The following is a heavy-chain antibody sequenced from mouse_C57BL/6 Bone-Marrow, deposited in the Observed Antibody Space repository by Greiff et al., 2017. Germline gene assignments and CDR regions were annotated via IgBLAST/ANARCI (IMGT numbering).Heavy chain of an antibody. Sequence: QVQLQQPGAELVMPGASVKLSCKASGYTFTSYWMHWVKQRPGQGLEWIGEIDPSDSYTNYNQKFKGKSTLTVDKSSSTAYMQLSSLTSEDSAVYYCARSCLYAMDYWGQGTSVTVSS. CDR1: GYTFTSYW. V-gene: IGHV1-69*01. CDR3: ARSCLYAMDY. CDR2: IDPSDSYT. J-gene: IGHJ4*01.